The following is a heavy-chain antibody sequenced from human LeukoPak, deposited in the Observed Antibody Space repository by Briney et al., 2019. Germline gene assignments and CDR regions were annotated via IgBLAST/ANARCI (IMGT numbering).Heavy chain of an antibody. V-gene: IGHV3-23*01. CDR2: ISGSGGST. D-gene: IGHD6-13*01. Sequence: PGGSLRLSCAASGFTFSSYAMSWVRQAPGKGLEWVSAISGSGGSTYYADPVKGRFTISRDNAKNSLYLQMNSLRAEDTAVYYCARADSSIDYMDVWGKGTTVTVSS. CDR3: ARADSSIDYMDV. CDR1: GFTFSSYA. J-gene: IGHJ6*03.